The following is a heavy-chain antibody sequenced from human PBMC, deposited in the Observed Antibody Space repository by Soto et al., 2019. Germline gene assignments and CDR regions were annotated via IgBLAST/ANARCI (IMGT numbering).Heavy chain of an antibody. CDR1: GYSFTTHC. D-gene: IGHD5-12*01. V-gene: IGHV5-51*01. J-gene: IGHJ4*02. Sequence: GESLKISCKASGYSFTTHCIAWVRQRPGKGLEWMGTSCRDDSDTSYSPSFQGQVTILADKSIATTYLQWSSLKASDTAMYFCARRNGYDPYYFDYWGQGTLVTVSS. CDR3: ARRNGYDPYYFDY. CDR2: SCRDDSDT.